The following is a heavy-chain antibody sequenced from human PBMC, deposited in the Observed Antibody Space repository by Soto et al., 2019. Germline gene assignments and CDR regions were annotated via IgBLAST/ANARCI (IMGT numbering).Heavy chain of an antibody. CDR1: GFNLSHPW. CDR2: IKSKTDGGTT. Sequence: GGSLRLSCVASGFNLSHPWMTWVRQAAGKGLEWVGRIKSKTDGGTTDYAAPVKGRFTISRDDSKNTLYLQMNSLKTEDTAVYYCTTLSSIAAADDAFDIWGQGTMVTVSS. V-gene: IGHV3-15*01. D-gene: IGHD6-13*01. CDR3: TTLSSIAAADDAFDI. J-gene: IGHJ3*02.